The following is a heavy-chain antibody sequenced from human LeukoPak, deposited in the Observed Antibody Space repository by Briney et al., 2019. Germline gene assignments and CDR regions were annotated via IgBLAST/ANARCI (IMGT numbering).Heavy chain of an antibody. Sequence: PSETLSLTCTVSGGSISSYYWSWIRQPPGKGLEWIGYVYYSGSTNYNPSLKSRVTISVDTSKNQFSLKLSSVTAADTAVYYCARGYSSGPYYFDYWGQGTLVTVSS. D-gene: IGHD6-19*01. CDR2: VYYSGST. CDR3: ARGYSSGPYYFDY. J-gene: IGHJ4*02. V-gene: IGHV4-59*01. CDR1: GGSISSYY.